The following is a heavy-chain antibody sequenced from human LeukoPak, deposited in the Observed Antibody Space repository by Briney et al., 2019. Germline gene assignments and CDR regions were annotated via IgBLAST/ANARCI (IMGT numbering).Heavy chain of an antibody. V-gene: IGHV3-21*01. Sequence: PGGSLRLSCAASGFTFSSYRMTWVRQAPGKGLEWVSSISSSSSYIYYADSVKGRFTISRDNAKNSLYLQMNSLRAEDTAVYYCATEGTLEVVVPAAKYYWGQGTLVTVSS. J-gene: IGHJ4*02. CDR1: GFTFSSYR. CDR2: ISSSSSYI. D-gene: IGHD2-2*01. CDR3: ATEGTLEVVVPAAKYY.